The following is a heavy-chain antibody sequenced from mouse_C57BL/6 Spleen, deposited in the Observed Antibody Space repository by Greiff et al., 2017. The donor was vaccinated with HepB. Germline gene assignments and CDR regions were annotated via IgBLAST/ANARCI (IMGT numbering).Heavy chain of an antibody. CDR2: INPSTGGT. Sequence: EVQLQQSGPELVKPGASVKISCKASGYSFTGYYMNWVKQSPEKSLEWIGEINPSTGGTTYNQKFKAKATLTVDKSSSTAYMQLKSLTSEDSAVYYCARGNYGSSYYFDYWGQGTTLTVSS. CDR1: GYSFTGYY. J-gene: IGHJ2*01. V-gene: IGHV1-42*01. CDR3: ARGNYGSSYYFDY. D-gene: IGHD1-1*01.